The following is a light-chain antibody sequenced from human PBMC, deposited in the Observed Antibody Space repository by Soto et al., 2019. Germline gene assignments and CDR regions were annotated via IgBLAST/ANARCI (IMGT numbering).Light chain of an antibody. CDR2: DAS. V-gene: IGKV1-5*01. CDR1: QSISSW. CDR3: QQYNSYSWT. J-gene: IGKJ1*01. Sequence: DIQMTQSPSTLSASVGDRVTITCRASQSISSWLAWYQQKPGKAPNLLIYDASSLESGVPSRFSGSGSGTEFTLTISSRLPDDFATYYCQQYNSYSWTFGQGTKVEIK.